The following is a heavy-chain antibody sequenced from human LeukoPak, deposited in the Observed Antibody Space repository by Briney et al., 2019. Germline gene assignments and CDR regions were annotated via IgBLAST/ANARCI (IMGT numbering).Heavy chain of an antibody. CDR3: ARENYWALDV. V-gene: IGHV3-74*01. D-gene: IGHD2-8*02. J-gene: IGHJ6*02. Sequence: GGSLRLSCAASGFTFNAYWMRWVRQAPGKGLVRVSFIKPDGSRQNYADSVKDRFIISRDNAKNTLYLQMYNLRADDTAVYYCARENYWALDVSGQGTTVTVSS. CDR1: GFTFNAYW. CDR2: IKPDGSRQ.